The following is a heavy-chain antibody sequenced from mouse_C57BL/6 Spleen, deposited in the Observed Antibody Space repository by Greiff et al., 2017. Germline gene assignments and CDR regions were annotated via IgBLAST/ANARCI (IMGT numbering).Heavy chain of an antibody. J-gene: IGHJ3*01. D-gene: IGHD2-4*01. CDR3: AKGYDYDSWFAY. CDR1: GYAFSSYW. Sequence: VQRVESGAELVKPGASVKISCKASGYAFSSYWMNWVKQRPGKGLEWIGQIYPGDGDTNYNGKFKGKATLTADKSSSTAYMQLSSLTSEDSAVYFCAKGYDYDSWFAYWGQGTLVTVSA. CDR2: IYPGDGDT. V-gene: IGHV1-80*01.